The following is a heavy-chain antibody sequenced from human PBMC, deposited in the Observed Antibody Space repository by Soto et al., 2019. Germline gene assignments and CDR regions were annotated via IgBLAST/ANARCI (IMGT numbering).Heavy chain of an antibody. CDR2: IRSKPYSYAT. Sequence: EVQLVESGGGLVQPGGSLKLSCAASGFTFSDSAIHWVRQAPGKGLKWVGRIRSKPYSYATEYAASVKGRFTISRDDSRNTAHLQMNSLKTEDTAVYYCARHVVDYWGQGTLVTVSS. D-gene: IGHD2-15*01. J-gene: IGHJ4*02. V-gene: IGHV3-73*01. CDR1: GFTFSDSA. CDR3: ARHVVDY.